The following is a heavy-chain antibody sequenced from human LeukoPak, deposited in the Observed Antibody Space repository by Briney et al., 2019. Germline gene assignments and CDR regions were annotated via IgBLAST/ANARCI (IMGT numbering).Heavy chain of an antibody. J-gene: IGHJ5*02. CDR2: IRYDGSNK. V-gene: IGHV3-30*02. D-gene: IGHD2-2*01. CDR1: GFTFSSYG. CDR3: PKEKKYLPLFRGVFDP. Sequence: GGSLRLSCAASGFTFSSYGMHWVRQAPGKGLEWVAFIRYDGSNKYYADSVKGRFTISRDNSKNTLYLQMNSLRAEDTAVYYCPKEKKYLPLFRGVFDPWGQGTLVTVSS.